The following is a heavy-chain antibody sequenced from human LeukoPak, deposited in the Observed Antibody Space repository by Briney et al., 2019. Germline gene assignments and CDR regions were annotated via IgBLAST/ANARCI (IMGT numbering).Heavy chain of an antibody. Sequence: QPGGSLCRFCAASGFTFSSYEMNWVRQAPGKGLEWVSYISSSCSTIYYADSVKGRFTISRDNAKKSLYLQMNSLRAEDTAVYYCARSHYDISTGYYYYGMDVCGQETKVTVSS. CDR1: GFTFSSYE. J-gene: IGHJ6*01. CDR3: ARSHYDISTGYYYYGMDV. V-gene: IGHV3-48*03. CDR2: ISSSCSTI. D-gene: IGHD3-9*01.